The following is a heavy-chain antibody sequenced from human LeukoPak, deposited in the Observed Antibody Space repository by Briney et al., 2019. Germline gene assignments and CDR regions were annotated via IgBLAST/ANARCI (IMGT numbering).Heavy chain of an antibody. CDR1: GFTFSSYE. Sequence: PGGSLRLSCAASGFTFSSYEMNWVRQAPGKGLEWVSYISSSGSTIYYADSVKGRFTISRDNAKNSLYLQMNGLRAEDTAVYYCARAAGFYDSSGYLNFDYWGQGTLVTVPS. CDR2: ISSSGSTI. V-gene: IGHV3-48*03. D-gene: IGHD3-22*01. CDR3: ARAAGFYDSSGYLNFDY. J-gene: IGHJ4*02.